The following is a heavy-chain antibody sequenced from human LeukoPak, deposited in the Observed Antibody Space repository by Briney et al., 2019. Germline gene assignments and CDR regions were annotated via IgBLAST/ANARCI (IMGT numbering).Heavy chain of an antibody. CDR1: GASISSSSSS. V-gene: IGHV4-39*02. Sequence: SETLSLTCTVSGASISSSSSSWGWVRQPPGKGPEWTGSIYYSGLTYDNPSLKSRVSISVDPSKNHFSLKVSSVTAADTAVYYCASGTFDDYGDYDRGDYFDHWGQGTLVTVSS. D-gene: IGHD4-17*01. J-gene: IGHJ4*02. CDR3: ASGTFDDYGDYDRGDYFDH. CDR2: IYYSGLT.